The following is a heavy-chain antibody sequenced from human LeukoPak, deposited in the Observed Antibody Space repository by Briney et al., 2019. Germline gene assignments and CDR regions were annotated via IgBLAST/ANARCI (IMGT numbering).Heavy chain of an antibody. V-gene: IGHV4-39*01. CDR1: GGSISSSTYY. CDR2: MYYTGNT. Sequence: PSETLSLTCTVSGGSISSSTYYWGWIRQPPGKGLDWIGSMYYTGNTYYNPSLKSRVTISADTSKNQFSLKLTSVTAADTAVYYCARQPRDGHNPRPYYFDYWGQGTLVTVSS. D-gene: IGHD5-24*01. J-gene: IGHJ4*02. CDR3: ARQPRDGHNPRPYYFDY.